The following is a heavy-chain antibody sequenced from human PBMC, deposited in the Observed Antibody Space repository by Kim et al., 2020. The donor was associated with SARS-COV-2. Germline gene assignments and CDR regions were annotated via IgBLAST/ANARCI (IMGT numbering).Heavy chain of an antibody. CDR3: ARDRLGSSWYLAAAGTEGLKSPYYYYDGMDV. CDR1: GFTFSSYW. CDR2: IKQDGSEK. D-gene: IGHD6-13*01. Sequence: GGSLRLSCAASGFTFSSYWMSWVRQAPGKGLEWVANIKQDGSEKYYVDSVKGRFTISRDNAKNSLYLQMNSLRAEDTAVYYCARDRLGSSWYLAAAGTEGLKSPYYYYDGMDVWGQGTTVTVSS. V-gene: IGHV3-7*01. J-gene: IGHJ6*02.